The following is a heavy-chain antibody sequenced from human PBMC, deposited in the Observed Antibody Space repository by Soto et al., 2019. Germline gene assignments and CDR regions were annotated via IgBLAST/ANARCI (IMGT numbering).Heavy chain of an antibody. V-gene: IGHV5-10-1*01. J-gene: IGHJ6*02. D-gene: IGHD3-10*01. CDR3: ARRATMVRGVIGLDV. CDR1: GYSFTSYW. Sequence: LGESLKISCKGSGYSFTSYWISWVRQMPGKGLEWMGRIDPSDSYTNYSPSFQGHVTISADKSISTAYLQWSSLKASDTAMYYCARRATMVRGVIGLDVWGQGTTVTVSS. CDR2: IDPSDSYT.